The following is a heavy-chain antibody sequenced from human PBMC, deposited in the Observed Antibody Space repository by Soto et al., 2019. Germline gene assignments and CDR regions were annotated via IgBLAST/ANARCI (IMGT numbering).Heavy chain of an antibody. D-gene: IGHD6-13*01. CDR3: ARASDSTWYNWFDP. CDR1: GGNFSRNG. V-gene: IGHV1-69*01. Sequence: QVQLVQSGAEVKKPGSSVKISCKTSGGNFSRNGISWVRQAPGQGLEWMGGIIHIFGTTNYAHKFRGRVTVTADESTVTVYMVMNSLRSEDTAVYYCARASDSTWYNWFDPWGQGTLVTVSS. J-gene: IGHJ5*02. CDR2: IIHIFGTT.